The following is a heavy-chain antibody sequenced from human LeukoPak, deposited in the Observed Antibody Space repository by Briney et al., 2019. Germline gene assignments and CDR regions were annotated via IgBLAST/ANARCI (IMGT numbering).Heavy chain of an antibody. J-gene: IGHJ4*02. V-gene: IGHV4-34*01. CDR1: GGSFSGYY. CDR2: INHSGST. D-gene: IGHD3-10*01. Sequence: SETLSLTCAGYGGSFSGYYWRWIRQPPGKGLEWIGEINHSGSTNYHPSLKSRVTISVDTSKNQFALKLSSVTAADTAVYYWGRGPYYYGSGSYRYWGQGTLVTVSS. CDR3: GRGPYYYGSGSYRY.